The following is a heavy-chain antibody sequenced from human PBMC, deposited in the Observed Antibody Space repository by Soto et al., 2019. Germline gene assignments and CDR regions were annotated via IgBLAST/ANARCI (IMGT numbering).Heavy chain of an antibody. Sequence: GGSLRLSCAASGFTFSSYEMNWVRQAPGKGLEWVSYISSRGSTIYYADAVKGRFTISRDYAKNSLYLQMNSLRAEDTAVYYCARDRGIAVAGTKEAFDIWGQGTMVTVSS. CDR3: ARDRGIAVAGTKEAFDI. CDR2: ISSRGSTI. CDR1: GFTFSSYE. V-gene: IGHV3-48*03. J-gene: IGHJ3*02. D-gene: IGHD6-19*01.